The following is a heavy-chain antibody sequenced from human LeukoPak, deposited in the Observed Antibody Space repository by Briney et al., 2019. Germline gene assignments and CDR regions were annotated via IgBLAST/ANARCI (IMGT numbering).Heavy chain of an antibody. J-gene: IGHJ5*02. CDR2: INTNTGNP. V-gene: IGHV7-4-1*02. Sequence: ASVKVSCKASGYTFTSYAMNWVRQAPEQGLEWTGWINTNTGNPTYAQGFTGRFVFSLDTSVSTAYLQISSLRAEDTAVYYCARVAGSWFDPWGQGTLVTVSS. CDR3: ARVAGSWFDP. D-gene: IGHD3-10*01. CDR1: GYTFTSYA.